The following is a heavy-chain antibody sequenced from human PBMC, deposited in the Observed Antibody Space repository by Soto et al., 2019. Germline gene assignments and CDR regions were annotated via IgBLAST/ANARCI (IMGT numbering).Heavy chain of an antibody. Sequence: QVQLQQWGAGLLKPSETLSLTCAVYGGFVTSGSYYWSWIRQPPGKGLEWIGEMSHSGGTHFNPSLKSRFTISVDTSKNQFTLKMSSVTAADTALYYCARVERGTATTVVDALDIWGPGTMVNVSS. CDR2: MSHSGGT. V-gene: IGHV4-34*01. CDR3: ARVERGTATTVVDALDI. CDR1: GGFVTSGSYY. D-gene: IGHD1-1*01. J-gene: IGHJ3*02.